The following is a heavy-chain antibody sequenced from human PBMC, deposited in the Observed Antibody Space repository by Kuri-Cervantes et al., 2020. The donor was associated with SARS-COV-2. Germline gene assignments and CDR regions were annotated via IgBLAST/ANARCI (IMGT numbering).Heavy chain of an antibody. CDR2: IKQDGSEK. D-gene: IGHD1/OR15-1a*01. J-gene: IGHJ4*02. CDR1: GFTFSSYW. Sequence: GESLKISCAASGFTFSSYWMSWVRQAPGKGLEWVANIKQDGSEKYYVDSVKGRFTISRDNSKNTLYLQMKRLRAEDTAVYYCAKCPRTGVPGTSGEDWGQGTLVTVSS. CDR3: AKCPRTGVPGTSGED. V-gene: IGHV3-7*03.